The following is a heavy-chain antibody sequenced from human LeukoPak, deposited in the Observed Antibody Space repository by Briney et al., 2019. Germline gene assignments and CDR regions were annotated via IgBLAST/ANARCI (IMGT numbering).Heavy chain of an antibody. J-gene: IGHJ4*02. D-gene: IGHD3-22*01. CDR2: INPNSGGT. Sequence: KPGASVMVSCKASGYTFTGYYMHWVRQAPGQGLEWMGWINPNSGGTNYAQKFQGRVTMTRDTSISTAYMELSRLRSDDTAVYYCARPVENYYDSSGYYFDYWGQGTLVTVSS. CDR3: ARPVENYYDSSGYYFDY. CDR1: GYTFTGYY. V-gene: IGHV1-2*02.